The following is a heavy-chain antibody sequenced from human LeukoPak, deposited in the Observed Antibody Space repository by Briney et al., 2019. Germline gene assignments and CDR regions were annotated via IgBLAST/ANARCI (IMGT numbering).Heavy chain of an antibody. V-gene: IGHV3-73*01. J-gene: IGHJ5*02. D-gene: IGHD4-17*01. CDR3: TSSYGDATWFDP. CDR1: GFTFCGSA. CDR2: IRSKANSYAT. Sequence: GGSLRLSCAASGFTFCGSAMHWVRQASGKGLEGVGRIRSKANSYATAYAASVKGSFTISTDDSKNTPYLQMNTLPTEDTAVYYCTSSYGDATWFDPWGQGTLVTVSS.